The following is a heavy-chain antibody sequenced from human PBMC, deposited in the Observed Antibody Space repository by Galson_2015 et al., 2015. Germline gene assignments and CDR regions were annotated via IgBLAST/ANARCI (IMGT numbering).Heavy chain of an antibody. CDR2: IFSGGNT. CDR1: GFIVSSSY. Sequence: SLRLSCAASGFIVSSSYMSWVRQAPGKGLEWVSVIFSGGNTYYADSVESRFTISRDNSKNTLYLQMNSLRAEDTAMYFCARHYSGSYYHFDYWGQGTLVTVSS. D-gene: IGHD1-26*01. J-gene: IGHJ4*02. CDR3: ARHYSGSYYHFDY. V-gene: IGHV3-53*01.